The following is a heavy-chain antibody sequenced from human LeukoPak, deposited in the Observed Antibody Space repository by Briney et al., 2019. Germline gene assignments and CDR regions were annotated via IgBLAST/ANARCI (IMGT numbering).Heavy chain of an antibody. D-gene: IGHD3-22*01. V-gene: IGHV3-48*01. CDR3: ARTRSSGYLTFDY. J-gene: IGHJ4*02. Sequence: XXVSQAXXXXXXGVSYITTSGNSKSYADSVKDRFTISRDNNKNSLYLQMNGLRAEDTAVYYCARTRSSGYLTFDYWGQGILVTVSS. CDR2: ITTSGNSK.